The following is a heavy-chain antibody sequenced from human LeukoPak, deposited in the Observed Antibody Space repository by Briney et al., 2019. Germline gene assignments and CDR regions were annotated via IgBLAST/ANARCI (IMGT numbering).Heavy chain of an antibody. CDR2: IYHSGST. CDR3: ARAGSSWAFGP. V-gene: IGHV4-4*02. J-gene: IGHJ5*02. D-gene: IGHD6-13*01. CDR1: GGSVRSNNW. Sequence: PSGTLSLTCAVSGGSVRSNNWWSWVRQPPGKGLEWIGEIYHSGSTNYNPSLKSRLTISLDRSKNQFSLKLSSVTAADTAVYYCARAGSSWAFGPWGQGTLVTVSS.